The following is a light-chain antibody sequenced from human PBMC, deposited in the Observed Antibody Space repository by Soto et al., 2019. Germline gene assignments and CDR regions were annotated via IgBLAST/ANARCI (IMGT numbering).Light chain of an antibody. CDR2: GAS. CDR1: QSVSNNY. J-gene: IGKJ1*01. V-gene: IGKV3-20*01. Sequence: SVLTPSRDTRALSAGGGATVSCRAVQSVSNNYLAWYQQNTGQDTRILIYGASTRATGIPDRFSGSGSGTEFTLILRSLQHEDSAVSYCKKSNSWLWTVGHG. CDR3: KKSNSWLWT.